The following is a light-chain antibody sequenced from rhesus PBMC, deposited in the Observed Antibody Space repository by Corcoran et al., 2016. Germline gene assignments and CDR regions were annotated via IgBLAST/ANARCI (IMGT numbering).Light chain of an antibody. Sequence: DIQMTQSPSSLSASVGDTVTITCRESQSFSSSLAWYQQKTGKASKLLIYSASSLQSGVPSRFSGRKSGTDFTLTISSLQPEDIASYYCQQYYSYPWTFGQGTKVEIK. CDR3: QQYYSYPWT. CDR1: QSFSSS. V-gene: IGKV1-46*01. J-gene: IGKJ1*01. CDR2: SAS.